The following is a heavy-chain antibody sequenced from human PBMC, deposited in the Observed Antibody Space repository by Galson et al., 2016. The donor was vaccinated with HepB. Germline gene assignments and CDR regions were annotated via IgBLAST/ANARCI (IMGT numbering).Heavy chain of an antibody. J-gene: IGHJ3*01. CDR1: GGSINSGWFY. CDR3: SHQWFVVRAAFDF. D-gene: IGHD2-15*01. V-gene: IGHV4-31*03. CDR2: ISDSGNT. Sequence: TLSLTCTVSGGSINSGWFYWSWIRQHPGKGLEWIGYISDSGNTSYNPSRNSRLTISVDTSKTQFSLTLMSVTAADSAVYYCSHQWFVVRAAFDFWVQGTVVTVSS.